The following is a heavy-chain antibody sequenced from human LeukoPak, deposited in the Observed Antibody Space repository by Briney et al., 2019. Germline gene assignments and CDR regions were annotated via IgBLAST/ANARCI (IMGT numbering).Heavy chain of an antibody. Sequence: GGSLRLSCAASGFTFSSYAMHWVRQAPGEGLEYVSAISSNGGSTYYANSVKGRFTISRDNSKNTLYLQMGSLRAEDMAVYYCARQARIVVVPAALDYWGQGTLVTVSS. J-gene: IGHJ4*02. V-gene: IGHV3-64*01. CDR3: ARQARIVVVPAALDY. CDR1: GFTFSSYA. D-gene: IGHD2-2*01. CDR2: ISSNGGST.